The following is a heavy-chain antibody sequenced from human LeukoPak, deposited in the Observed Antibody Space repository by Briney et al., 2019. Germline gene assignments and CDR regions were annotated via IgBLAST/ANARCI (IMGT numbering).Heavy chain of an antibody. D-gene: IGHD3-9*01. CDR3: ARANGYYDILTGYYSGYFDY. CDR2: IYHSGST. Sequence: SETLSLTCAVSGGSISSSNWWSWVRQPPGKGLEWIGEIYHSGSTNCNPSLKSRVTISVDKSKNQFSLKLSSVTAADTAVYYCARANGYYDILTGYYSGYFDYWGQGTLVTVSS. J-gene: IGHJ4*02. CDR1: GGSISSSNW. V-gene: IGHV4-4*02.